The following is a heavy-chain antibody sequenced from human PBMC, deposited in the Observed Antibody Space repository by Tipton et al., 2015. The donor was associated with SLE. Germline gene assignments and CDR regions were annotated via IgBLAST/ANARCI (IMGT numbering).Heavy chain of an antibody. CDR2: IYYSGST. CDR1: GGSISSGGYY. V-gene: IGHV4-31*03. D-gene: IGHD3-3*01. Sequence: TLSLTCTVSGGSISSGGYYWSWIRQHPGKGLEWIGYIYYSGSTYYNPSLKSRVTISVDTSKNQFSLKLSSVTAADTAVYYCAREEGNDFWSGGDAFDIWGQGTMVTVSS. CDR3: AREEGNDFWSGGDAFDI. J-gene: IGHJ3*02.